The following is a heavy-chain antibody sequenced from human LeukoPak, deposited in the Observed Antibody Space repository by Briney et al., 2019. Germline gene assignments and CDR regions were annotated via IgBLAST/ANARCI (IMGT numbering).Heavy chain of an antibody. CDR1: GGSISSYY. V-gene: IGHV4-59*01. D-gene: IGHD2-15*01. CDR2: IYYSGTT. CDR3: AREDYCSGGSYYSGYFQH. Sequence: PSETLSLTCTVSGGSISSYYWSWIRQPPGKGLEWIGYIYYSGTTSYNPSLKSRVTISVDTSKNQFSLKLSSVTAADTAVYYCAREDYCSGGSYYSGYFQHWGQGTLVTVSS. J-gene: IGHJ1*01.